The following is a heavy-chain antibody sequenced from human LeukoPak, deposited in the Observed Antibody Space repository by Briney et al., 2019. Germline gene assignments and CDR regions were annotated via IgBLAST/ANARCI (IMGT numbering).Heavy chain of an antibody. CDR2: ISNSGSRK. D-gene: IGHD2-15*01. CDR1: GFTFSSCE. Sequence: PGGSLRLSCAASGFTFSSCEMNWVRQAPGKGLEWLSYISNSGSRKYYADSVRGRFTISRDNAKNSLYLQMNSLRAEDAAVYYCARSSSVVVAATENNWFDPWGQGTLVTVSS. J-gene: IGHJ5*02. V-gene: IGHV3-48*03. CDR3: ARSSSVVVAATENNWFDP.